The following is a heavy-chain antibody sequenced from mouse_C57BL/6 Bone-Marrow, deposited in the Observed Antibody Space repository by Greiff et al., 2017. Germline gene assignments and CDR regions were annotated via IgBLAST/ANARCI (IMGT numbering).Heavy chain of an antibody. CDR1: GYTFTGYC. CDR3: ARGDYYGNPEFAY. Sequence: VQLQESGAELVRPGASVKLSCKASGYTFTGYCMHWVKQRPGQGLEWIARIYPCSGNTYYNEKFKGKATMTADKSSSTASMQLSSLTSVHSAVYVCARGDYYGNPEFAYWGQGTLLTVSA. V-gene: IGHV1-76*01. D-gene: IGHD1-1*02. CDR2: IYPCSGNT. J-gene: IGHJ3*01.